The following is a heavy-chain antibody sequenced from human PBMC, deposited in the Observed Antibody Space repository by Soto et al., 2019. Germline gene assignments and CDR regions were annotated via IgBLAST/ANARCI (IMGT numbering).Heavy chain of an antibody. D-gene: IGHD3-10*01. CDR2: IKSKTDGGTT. CDR1: GFTFSNAW. J-gene: IGHJ6*02. CDR3: TTNAPLLWFGELPFGMDV. Sequence: GGSLRLSCAASGFTFSNAWMNWVRQAPGKGLEWVGRIKSKTDGGTTDYAAPVKGRFTISRDDSKNTLYLQMNSLKTEDTAVYYCTTNAPLLWFGELPFGMDVWGQGTTVTVSS. V-gene: IGHV3-15*07.